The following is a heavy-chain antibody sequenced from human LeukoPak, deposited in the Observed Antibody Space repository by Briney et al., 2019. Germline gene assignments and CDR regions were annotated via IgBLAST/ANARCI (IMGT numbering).Heavy chain of an antibody. V-gene: IGHV5-51*01. D-gene: IGHD2-15*01. Sequence: GESLKISCKGSGYSFTSYWIGWVRQMPGKGLEWMGIIYPGDSDTRYSPSFQGQVTISADKSISTAYLQWSSLKASDTAMYYCAIGYCSGGSCRSEDYYYGMDVWGQGTTATVSS. J-gene: IGHJ6*02. CDR2: IYPGDSDT. CDR1: GYSFTSYW. CDR3: AIGYCSGGSCRSEDYYYGMDV.